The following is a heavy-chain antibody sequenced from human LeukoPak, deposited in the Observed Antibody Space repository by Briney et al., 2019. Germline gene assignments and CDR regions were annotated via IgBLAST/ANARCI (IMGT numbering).Heavy chain of an antibody. V-gene: IGHV1-2*02. CDR1: GYTFTGYY. Sequence: ASVKVSCKASGYTFTGYYMHWVRQAPGQGLEWMGWINPNSGGTNYAQKFQGRVTMTGDRSISTAYMELSRLRSDDMAVYYCARERTPGSGYGVDYWGQGTVVTVSS. J-gene: IGHJ4*02. CDR2: INPNSGGT. D-gene: IGHD6-25*01. CDR3: ARERTPGSGYGVDY.